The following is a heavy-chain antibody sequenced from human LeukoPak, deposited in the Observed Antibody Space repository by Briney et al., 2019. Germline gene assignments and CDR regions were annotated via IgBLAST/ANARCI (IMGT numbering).Heavy chain of an antibody. CDR1: GFTFGSYS. CDR2: ISISSSTI. V-gene: IGHV3-48*01. CDR3: ARGNIGYCSSTSCYEGDY. D-gene: IGHD2-2*01. Sequence: GGSLRLSCAASGFTFGSYSMNWVRQAPGKGLEWVSYISISSSTIYYADSVKGRFTISRDNAKNSLYLQMNSLRAEDTAVYYCARGNIGYCSSTSCYEGDYWGQGTLVTVSS. J-gene: IGHJ4*02.